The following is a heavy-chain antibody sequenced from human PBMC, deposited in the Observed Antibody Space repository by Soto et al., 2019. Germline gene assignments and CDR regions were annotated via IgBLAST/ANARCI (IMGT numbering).Heavy chain of an antibody. D-gene: IGHD6-6*01. CDR2: NYYSGIT. Sequence: PSETLSLTCTVSGGSISSCGYYWTWIRQHPGKGLEWIGYNYYSGITYYNPSLKSRVTISLDTSKNQFSLKLSSVTAADTAVYYCARGSSIAGLYYGMDVWGQGPTVTVS. V-gene: IGHV4-31*03. CDR1: GGSISSCGYY. CDR3: ARGSSIAGLYYGMDV. J-gene: IGHJ6*02.